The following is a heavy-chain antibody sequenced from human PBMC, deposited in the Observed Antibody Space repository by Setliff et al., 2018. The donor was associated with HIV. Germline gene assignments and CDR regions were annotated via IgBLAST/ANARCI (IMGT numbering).Heavy chain of an antibody. V-gene: IGHV1-24*01. CDR2: FDPEDGET. D-gene: IGHD6-13*01. Sequence: ASVKVSCKISGYTLTELSIHWVRQAPGKGLEWMANFDPEDGETFYAQKFQGRLTMTEDTSTDTAYMELSSLRSDGTAMYYWATDPGYSSTWYSESFQHWGQGTVVTVSS. CDR1: GYTLTELS. CDR3: ATDPGYSSTWYSESFQH. J-gene: IGHJ1*01.